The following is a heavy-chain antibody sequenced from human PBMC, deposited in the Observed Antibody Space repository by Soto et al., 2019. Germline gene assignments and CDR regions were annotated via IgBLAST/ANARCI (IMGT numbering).Heavy chain of an antibody. CDR1: GGSFSGYY. Sequence: SETLSLTCAVYGGSFSGYYWSWIRQPPGKGLEWIGGINHSGSTNYNPSLKSRVTISVDTSKNQFSLKLSSVTAADTAVYYCARAGGVVAATLDAFDIWGQGTMVTVSS. CDR3: ARAGGVVAATLDAFDI. V-gene: IGHV4-34*01. CDR2: INHSGST. J-gene: IGHJ3*02. D-gene: IGHD2-15*01.